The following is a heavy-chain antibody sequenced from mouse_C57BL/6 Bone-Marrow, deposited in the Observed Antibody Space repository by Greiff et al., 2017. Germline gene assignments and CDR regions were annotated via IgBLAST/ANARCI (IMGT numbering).Heavy chain of an antibody. J-gene: IGHJ4*01. CDR3: ARSILIVTARYYAMDY. CDR2: INPSSGYT. D-gene: IGHD2-1*01. V-gene: IGHV1-4*01. Sequence: VKLQESGAELARPGASVKMSCKASGYTFTSYTMHWVKQRPGQGLEWIGYINPSSGYTKYNQKFKDQATLTADKSSSTAYMQLSSLTSEDSAVYYCARSILIVTARYYAMDYWGQGTSLTVSS. CDR1: GYTFTSYT.